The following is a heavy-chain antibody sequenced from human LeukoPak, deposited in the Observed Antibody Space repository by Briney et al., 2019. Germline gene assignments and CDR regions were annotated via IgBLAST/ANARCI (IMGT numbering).Heavy chain of an antibody. V-gene: IGHV4-59*01. Sequence: SETLSLTCTVSGGSISSYYWSWIRQPPGKGLEWVGSIHHSGSSKYNSSLNNRVTISLDKSKNQFSLSLTSVTVADTAVYYYARENGDYALDYWGQGTLVTVSS. CDR2: IHHSGSS. D-gene: IGHD4-17*01. J-gene: IGHJ4*02. CDR3: ARENGDYALDY. CDR1: GGSISSYY.